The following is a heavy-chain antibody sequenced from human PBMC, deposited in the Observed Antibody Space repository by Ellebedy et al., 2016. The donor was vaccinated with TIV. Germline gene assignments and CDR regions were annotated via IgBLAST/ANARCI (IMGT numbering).Heavy chain of an antibody. D-gene: IGHD3-3*01. CDR2: ISYDGSNK. CDR3: ARDEAEVGTTFFGY. Sequence: GESLKISCAASGFTFSSYGMHWVRQAPGKGLEWVAIISYDGSNKYYAGSVKGRFTISRDNAKNSLYLQMNSMRDEDTAVYYCARDEAEVGTTFFGYWGQGTLVTVSS. J-gene: IGHJ4*02. V-gene: IGHV3-30-3*01. CDR1: GFTFSSYG.